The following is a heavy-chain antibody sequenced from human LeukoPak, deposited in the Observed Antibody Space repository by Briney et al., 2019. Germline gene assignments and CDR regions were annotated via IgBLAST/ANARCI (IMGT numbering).Heavy chain of an antibody. J-gene: IGHJ4*02. V-gene: IGHV3-23*01. D-gene: IGHD5-12*01. CDR2: ISAGSDTT. Sequence: PGGSLRLSCAASGFTFSSYAMNWVRQALGKGLEWVSAISAGSDTTLYADSVKGRFTISRDNSRNTLYLQMNNLRAEDTAIYHCARWIYYFDSWGQGTLVTVSS. CDR1: GFTFSSYA. CDR3: ARWIYYFDS.